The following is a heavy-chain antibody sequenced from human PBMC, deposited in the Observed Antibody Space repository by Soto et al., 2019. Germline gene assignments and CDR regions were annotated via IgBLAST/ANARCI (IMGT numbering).Heavy chain of an antibody. D-gene: IGHD2-15*01. J-gene: IGHJ4*02. CDR1: GFTFSSYA. Sequence: QVQLVESGGGVVQPGRSLRLSCAASGFTFSSYAMHWVRQAPGKGLEWVAVISYDGSNKYYADSVKGRFTISRDNSKNTLYLQMISLRAEDTAVYYCARILPFDYWGQGTLVTVSS. CDR3: ARILPFDY. CDR2: ISYDGSNK. V-gene: IGHV3-30-3*01.